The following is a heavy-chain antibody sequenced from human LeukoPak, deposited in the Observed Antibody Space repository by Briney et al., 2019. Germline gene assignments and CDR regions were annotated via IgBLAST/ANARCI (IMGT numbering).Heavy chain of an antibody. V-gene: IGHV3-30*02. J-gene: IGHJ4*02. Sequence: GGSLRLSCAASGFTFSGSAMHWVRQAPGKGLEWVAFIRYDGSNKYYADSVKGRFTISRDNSKNTLYLQMNSLRAEDTAVYYCARKTDSGGQGDYWGPGTLVTVSS. CDR2: IRYDGSNK. CDR3: ARKTDSGGQGDY. D-gene: IGHD3-22*01. CDR1: GFTFSGSA.